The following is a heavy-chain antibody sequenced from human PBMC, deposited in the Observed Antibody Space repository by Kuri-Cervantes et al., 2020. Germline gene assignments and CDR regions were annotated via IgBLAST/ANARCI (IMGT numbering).Heavy chain of an antibody. Sequence: GGSLRLSCAASGFTFDDYAMHWVRQAPGKGLEWVSGISWNGGYIGYADSVKGRFSISRDNANNSLYLQINSLRAEDTAVYYCTRPMFASSPEFDYWGQGTQVTVSS. D-gene: IGHD3-10*02. CDR1: GFTFDDYA. V-gene: IGHV3-9*01. J-gene: IGHJ4*02. CDR2: ISWNGGYI. CDR3: TRPMFASSPEFDY.